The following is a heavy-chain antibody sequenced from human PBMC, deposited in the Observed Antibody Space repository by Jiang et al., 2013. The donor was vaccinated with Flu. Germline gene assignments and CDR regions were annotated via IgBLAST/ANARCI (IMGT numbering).Heavy chain of an antibody. CDR3: ARGGGYNSGLDS. CDR2: MYAAGHT. J-gene: IGHJ4*02. Sequence: GLVKPSQTLSLTCTVSGESISNERYYWSWIRQPAGKGLEWLGRMYAAGHTNYNPSLKSRVTISVDTSRNQFSLKLTSVTAADTAMFYCARGGGYNSGLDSWGQGILVTVSS. CDR1: GESISNERYY. V-gene: IGHV4-61*02. D-gene: IGHD5-18*01.